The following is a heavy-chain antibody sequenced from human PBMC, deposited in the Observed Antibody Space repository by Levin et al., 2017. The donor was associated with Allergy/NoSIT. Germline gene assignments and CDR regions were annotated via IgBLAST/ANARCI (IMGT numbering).Heavy chain of an antibody. V-gene: IGHV1-69*06. CDR3: ARDKGDFWSGYGAAVGWFDP. Sequence: ASVKVSCKASGGTFSSYAISWVRQAPGQGLEWMGGIIPIFGTANYAQKFQGRVTITADKSTSTAYMELSSLRSEDTAVYYCARDKGDFWSGYGAAVGWFDPWGQGTLVTVSS. J-gene: IGHJ5*02. D-gene: IGHD3-3*01. CDR2: IIPIFGTA. CDR1: GGTFSSYA.